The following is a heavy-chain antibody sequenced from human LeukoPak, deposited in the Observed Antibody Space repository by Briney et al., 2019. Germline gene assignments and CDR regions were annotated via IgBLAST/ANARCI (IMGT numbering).Heavy chain of an antibody. CDR2: ISGSGGST. CDR3: AKDRIYCSSTSCYDVFDY. J-gene: IGHJ4*01. D-gene: IGHD2-2*01. CDR1: GFTFSSYA. Sequence: PGGSLRLSCAASGFTFSSYAMSWVRQAPGKGLEWVSAISGSGGSTYYADSVKGRFTISRDNSKNTLYLQMNSLRAEDTAVYYCAKDRIYCSSTSCYDVFDYWGQEPWSPSPQ. V-gene: IGHV3-23*01.